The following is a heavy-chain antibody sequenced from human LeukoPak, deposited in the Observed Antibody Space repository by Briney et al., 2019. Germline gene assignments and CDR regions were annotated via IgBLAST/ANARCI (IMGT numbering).Heavy chain of an antibody. CDR2: ISYDGSNK. V-gene: IGHV3-30*03. CDR3: AREDTVTPGDY. Sequence: GGSLRLSCAASGFTFSSYGMHWVRQAPGKGLEWVAVISYDGSNKYYADSVKGRFTISRDNSKNTLYLQMNSLRAEDTAVYYCAREDTVTPGDYWGQGTLVTVSS. D-gene: IGHD4-17*01. J-gene: IGHJ4*02. CDR1: GFTFSSYG.